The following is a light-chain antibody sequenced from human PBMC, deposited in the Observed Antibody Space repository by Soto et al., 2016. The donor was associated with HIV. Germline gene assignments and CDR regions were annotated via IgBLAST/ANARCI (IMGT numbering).Light chain of an antibody. CDR3: LQLNNFPRT. CDR2: GAS. V-gene: IGKV1-17*01. Sequence: DIQTTQSPSSLSASVGDIVTITCRASQDIGNDLGWYRQKPGQAPKRLIYGASSLESGVPSRFSGSRSATEFTLTISSLQPEDFATYYCLQLNNFPRTFGQGTKVEIQ. J-gene: IGKJ1*01. CDR1: QDIGND.